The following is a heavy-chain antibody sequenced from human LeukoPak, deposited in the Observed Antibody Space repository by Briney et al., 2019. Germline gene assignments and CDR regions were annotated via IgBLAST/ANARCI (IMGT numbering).Heavy chain of an antibody. CDR1: GGSISSHY. CDR3: ARESSSSYFDY. V-gene: IGHV4-59*11. Sequence: IPSETLSLTCTVSGGSISSHYWSWIRQPPGKGLEWIGYIYYSGSTNYNPSLKSRVTISVDTSKNQFSLKLSSVTAADTAVYYCARESSSSYFDYWAREPWSPSPQ. J-gene: IGHJ4*02. CDR2: IYYSGST. D-gene: IGHD6-6*01.